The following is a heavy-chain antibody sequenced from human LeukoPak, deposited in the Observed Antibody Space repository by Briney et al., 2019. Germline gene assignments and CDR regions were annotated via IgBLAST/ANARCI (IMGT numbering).Heavy chain of an antibody. CDR2: IYYSGST. Sequence: SETLSLTCTVSGGSISSYYWSWIRQPPGKGLEWIGYIYYSGSTNYNPSLKSRVTISVDTSKNQFSLKLSSVTAADTAVYYCARDGIGYCSGGSCYPAFDIWGQGTMVTVSS. V-gene: IGHV4-59*01. CDR1: GGSISSYY. CDR3: ARDGIGYCSGGSCYPAFDI. D-gene: IGHD2-15*01. J-gene: IGHJ3*02.